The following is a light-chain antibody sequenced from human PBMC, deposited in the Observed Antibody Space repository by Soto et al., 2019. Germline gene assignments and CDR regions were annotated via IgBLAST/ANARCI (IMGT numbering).Light chain of an antibody. CDR1: QYVSSS. J-gene: IGKJ1*01. CDR2: KTS. V-gene: IGKV1-5*03. CDR3: QQYNTYPWT. Sequence: DLQMTQSPSTLSASVGDRVTITCRASQYVSSSLAWYQQKPGKAPKLLIYKTSILESGVPSRFSGSASGTEFTLSISSLQPDDFATYWCQQYNTYPWTFGQGTKVDIK.